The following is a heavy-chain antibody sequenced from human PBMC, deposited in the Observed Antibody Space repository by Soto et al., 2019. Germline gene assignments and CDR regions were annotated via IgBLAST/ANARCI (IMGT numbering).Heavy chain of an antibody. D-gene: IGHD1-26*01. CDR3: ARDRGLGSGSYATFDY. V-gene: IGHV1-69*12. J-gene: IGHJ4*02. CDR1: GGTFSSYA. Sequence: QVQLVQSGAEVKKPGSSVKVSCKASGGTFSSYAISWVRQAPGQGLEWMGGIIPIFGTANYAQKFQGRVRITADESTSTAYMELSSLRSEDTAVYYCARDRGLGSGSYATFDYWGQGTLVTVSS. CDR2: IIPIFGTA.